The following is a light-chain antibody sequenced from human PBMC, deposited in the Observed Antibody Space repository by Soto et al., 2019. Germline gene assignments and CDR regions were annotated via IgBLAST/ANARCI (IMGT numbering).Light chain of an antibody. V-gene: IGKV2-28*01. CDR3: MQALQTPYT. CDR1: QSLLHSKGYNC. J-gene: IGKJ2*01. Sequence: DIVMTQSPLSLPVTPGEPASISCRSGQSLLHSKGYNCLDWYLQKPGQSPQLLIYLGSNRASGVPDRFSGSGSGTDFTLKISRVEAEDVGVYYCMQALQTPYTFGQGTKLEIK. CDR2: LGS.